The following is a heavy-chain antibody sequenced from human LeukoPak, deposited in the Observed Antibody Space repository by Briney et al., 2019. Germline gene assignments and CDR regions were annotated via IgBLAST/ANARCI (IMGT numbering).Heavy chain of an antibody. CDR1: GFTFSDYY. J-gene: IGHJ4*02. Sequence: PGGSLRLSCAASGFTFSDYYMSWIRQAPGKGLEWVSYISSSGSTIYYADSVKGRFTISRDNAKSSLYLQMNSLRAEDTAVYYXXXXXXWLHPHFDYWGQGTLVTVSS. V-gene: IGHV3-11*01. CDR3: XXXXXWLHPHFDY. D-gene: IGHD5-12*01. CDR2: ISSSGSTI.